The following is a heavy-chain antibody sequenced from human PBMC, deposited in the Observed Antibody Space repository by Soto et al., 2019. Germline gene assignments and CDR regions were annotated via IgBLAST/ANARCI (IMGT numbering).Heavy chain of an antibody. CDR3: ARDKVGYYDSSGYYRVSVPPDYYYGMDV. V-gene: IGHV1-69*01. Sequence: QVQLVQSGAEVKKAGSSVKVSCKASGGTFSSYAISWVRQAPGQGLEWMGGIIPIFGTANYAQKFQGRVTITADESTSTAYMELSSLRSEDTAVYYCARDKVGYYDSSGYYRVSVPPDYYYGMDVWGQGTTVTVSS. J-gene: IGHJ6*02. CDR1: GGTFSSYA. CDR2: IIPIFGTA. D-gene: IGHD3-22*01.